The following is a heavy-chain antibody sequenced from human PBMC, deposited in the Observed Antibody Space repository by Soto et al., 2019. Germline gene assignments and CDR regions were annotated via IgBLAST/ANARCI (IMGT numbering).Heavy chain of an antibody. CDR3: AKDSVDTAMVTGY. V-gene: IGHV3-23*01. J-gene: IGHJ4*02. D-gene: IGHD5-18*01. CDR2: ISGSGGST. Sequence: EVQLLESGGGLVQPGGSLRLSCAASGFTFNSYAMSWVRQAPGKGLEWVSAISGSGGSTYYADSVKGRFTISRDNSKNPLYLQMNSLRAEDTAVYYCAKDSVDTAMVTGYWGQGTLVTVSS. CDR1: GFTFNSYA.